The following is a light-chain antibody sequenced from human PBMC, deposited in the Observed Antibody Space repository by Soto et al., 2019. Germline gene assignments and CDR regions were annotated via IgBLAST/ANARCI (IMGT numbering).Light chain of an antibody. J-gene: IGKJ4*01. CDR3: QQYGGSPLT. Sequence: EIVLTQSPGTLSLSPGERATLSCRASPSVSSTYLAWYQQKPGQAPRLLIYGASSRATGIPDTFSGSGSGTDFTLTISRLEPEDFAVYYCQQYGGSPLTFGGGTKVEIK. CDR2: GAS. CDR1: PSVSSTY. V-gene: IGKV3-20*01.